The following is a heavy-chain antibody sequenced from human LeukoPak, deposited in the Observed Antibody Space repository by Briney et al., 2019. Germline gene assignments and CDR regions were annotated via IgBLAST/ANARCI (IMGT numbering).Heavy chain of an antibody. CDR3: ARFSRSYCSSTGCSKYFDY. V-gene: IGHV3-23*01. Sequence: GGSLRLSCAASGFTFTSYAMSWVRQAPGKGLEWVSGIIINVDNTYYADSVKGRFTISRDNSKSTLFLQMNSLRAEDTAVYYCARFSRSYCSSTGCSKYFDYWGQGTRVTVSS. CDR1: GFTFTSYA. D-gene: IGHD2-2*01. CDR2: IIINVDNT. J-gene: IGHJ4*02.